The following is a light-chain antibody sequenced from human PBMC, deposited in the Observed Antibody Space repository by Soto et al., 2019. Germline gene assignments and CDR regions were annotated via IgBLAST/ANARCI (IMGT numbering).Light chain of an antibody. CDR1: QSLSNW. J-gene: IGKJ1*01. CDR3: QQYNTFPT. Sequence: DIQMPQSPSTLSASVGDRVTITCRASQSLSNWLAWYQQKPGKAPKLLIYDASSLESGVPSRFSGSGSGTEFTLTISTLQPDDYATYYCQQYNTFPTFGQGTKLEIK. V-gene: IGKV1-5*01. CDR2: DAS.